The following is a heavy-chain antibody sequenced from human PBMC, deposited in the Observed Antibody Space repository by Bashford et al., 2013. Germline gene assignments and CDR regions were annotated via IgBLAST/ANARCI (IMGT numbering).Heavy chain of an antibody. J-gene: IGHJ3*02. Sequence: WVRQAPGQGLEWMGWISAYNGNTNYAQKLQGRVTMTTDTSTSTAYMELRSLRSDDTAVYYCARAMYDGPDSSGQPIDAFDIWGQGTMVTVSS. V-gene: IGHV1-18*01. D-gene: IGHD3-22*01. CDR3: ARAMYDGPDSSGQPIDAFDI. CDR2: ISAYNGNT.